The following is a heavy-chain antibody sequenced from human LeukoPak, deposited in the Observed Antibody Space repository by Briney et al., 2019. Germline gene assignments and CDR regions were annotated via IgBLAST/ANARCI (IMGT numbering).Heavy chain of an antibody. CDR3: AKVLRFLEWSRMGAFDI. D-gene: IGHD3-3*01. J-gene: IGHJ3*02. V-gene: IGHV3-23*01. CDR2: ISGSGGST. Sequence: GGSLRLSCAASGFTFSSYAMSWVRQAPGKGLEWVSAISGSGGSTYYADSVKGRFTISRDNSKNTLYLQMNSLRAEDTAVYYCAKVLRFLEWSRMGAFDIWGQGTMVAVSS. CDR1: GFTFSSYA.